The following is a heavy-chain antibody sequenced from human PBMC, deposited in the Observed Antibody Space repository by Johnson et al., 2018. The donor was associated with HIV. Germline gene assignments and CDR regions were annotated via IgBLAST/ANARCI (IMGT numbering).Heavy chain of an antibody. V-gene: IGHV3-30*02. CDR2: IRYDGSNK. D-gene: IGHD3-3*01. CDR1: GFTFSSYG. J-gene: IGHJ3*02. Sequence: HVQLVESGGGVVQPGRSLRLSYAASGFTFSSYGMHWVRQAPGKGLEWVAFIRYDGSNKYYADSVKGRFTISRDNSKNTLYLQMNSLRAEDTAVYYCAKGDYNFWSGDAFDIWGQGTMVTVSS. CDR3: AKGDYNFWSGDAFDI.